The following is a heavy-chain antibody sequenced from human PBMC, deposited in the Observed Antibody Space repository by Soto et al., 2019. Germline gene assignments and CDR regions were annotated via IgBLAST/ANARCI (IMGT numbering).Heavy chain of an antibody. CDR1: GFTFSSYG. V-gene: IGHV3-30*18. D-gene: IGHD3-22*01. CDR2: ISYDGSNK. J-gene: IGHJ4*02. Sequence: GGSLRLSCAASGFTFSSYGMHWVRQAPGKGLEWVAVISYDGSNKYYADSVKSRFTISRDNSKNTLYLQMNSLRAEDTAVYYCAKGWGTYYYDSSGYYLFDYWGQGTLVTVSS. CDR3: AKGWGTYYYDSSGYYLFDY.